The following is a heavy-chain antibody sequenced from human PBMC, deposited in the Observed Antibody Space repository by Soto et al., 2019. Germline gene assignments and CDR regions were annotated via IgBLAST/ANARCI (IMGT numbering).Heavy chain of an antibody. D-gene: IGHD1-26*01. CDR3: ARGVSAGVDY. V-gene: IGHV1-8*01. CDR1: GYSFTSLD. CDR2: MQPSTGRT. J-gene: IGHJ4*02. Sequence: QVQLVQSGAEVREPGASVKVSCKASGYSFTSLDINWVRQTAGQGLEWMGWMQPSTGRTGYAQKFQGRVTMTRDTSIHTAYMALTTLTSDDTACYYCARGVSAGVDYWGQGTLVTVSS.